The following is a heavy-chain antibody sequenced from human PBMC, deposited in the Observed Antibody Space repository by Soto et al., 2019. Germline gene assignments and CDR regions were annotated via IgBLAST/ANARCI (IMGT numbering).Heavy chain of an antibody. Sequence: SETLSLTCTVSGGSISSNYYYWGWIRQPPGEGLEWIGSIYYSGSTYYNPSLKSRVTISVDTSKNQFSLKLSSVTAADTAVYYCARRGYSSSAIYWGQGTLVTVSS. CDR1: GGSISSNYYY. CDR3: ARRGYSSSAIY. V-gene: IGHV4-39*01. D-gene: IGHD6-13*01. J-gene: IGHJ4*02. CDR2: IYYSGST.